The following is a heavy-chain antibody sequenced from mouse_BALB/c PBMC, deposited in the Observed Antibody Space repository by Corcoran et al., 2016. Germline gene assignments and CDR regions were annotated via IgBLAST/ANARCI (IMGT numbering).Heavy chain of an antibody. CDR3: ARSGTYYFDY. J-gene: IGHJ2*01. CDR1: GYTFTSYW. D-gene: IGHD4-1*01. V-gene: IGHV1-7*01. CDR2: INPSTGYT. Sequence: QVQLQPSGAELAKRGASVKMSCKASGYTFTSYWMHWVKQRPGQGLEWIGYINPSTGYTEYNQKFKDKATLTADKSSSTAYMQLSSLTSEDSAVYYCARSGTYYFDYWGQGTTLTVSS.